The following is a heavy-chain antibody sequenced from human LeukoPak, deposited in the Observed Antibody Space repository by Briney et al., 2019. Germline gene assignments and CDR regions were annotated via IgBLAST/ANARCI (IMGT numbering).Heavy chain of an antibody. V-gene: IGHV4-59*01. J-gene: IGHJ3*02. Sequence: SSETLSLTCTVPGGSISSYYWSWIRQPPGKGLEWIGYIYYSGSTNYNPSLKSRVTISVDTSKNQFSLKLSSVTAADTAVYYCARALTGSDAFDIWGQGTMVTVSS. D-gene: IGHD7-27*01. CDR3: ARALTGSDAFDI. CDR1: GGSISSYY. CDR2: IYYSGST.